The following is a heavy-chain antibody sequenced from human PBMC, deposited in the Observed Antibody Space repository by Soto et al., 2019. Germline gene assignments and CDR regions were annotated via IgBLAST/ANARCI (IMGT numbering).Heavy chain of an antibody. CDR3: AHRQAQGIGLAGTFDS. J-gene: IGHJ4*02. D-gene: IGHD6-19*01. Sequence: QITLKESGPTLVKPTQPLTLTCTFSVFSFSTTGVGVGWIRQPPGKALEWLALIYWDDDKRYSPSLKRRLTITKNTPKKQVVLTMTNMNPVDTATYYCAHRQAQGIGLAGTFDSWGQGTLVTVSS. CDR2: IYWDDDK. V-gene: IGHV2-5*02. CDR1: VFSFSTTGVG.